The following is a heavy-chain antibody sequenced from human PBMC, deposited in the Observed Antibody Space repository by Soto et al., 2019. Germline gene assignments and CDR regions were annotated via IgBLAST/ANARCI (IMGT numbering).Heavy chain of an antibody. CDR1: GGTFSSYA. CDR3: GKATNYFYLDT. Sequence: QVQLVQSGAEVKKPGSSVKVSCKASGGTFSSYAISWVRQAPGQGLEWMGGIIPIFGTANYAQKFQGRVTITADKSTSTASRELASLISENTPVYYCGKATNYFYLDTWAQGPLAT. CDR2: IIPIFGTA. J-gene: IGHJ5*02. D-gene: IGHD2-21*01. V-gene: IGHV1-69*06.